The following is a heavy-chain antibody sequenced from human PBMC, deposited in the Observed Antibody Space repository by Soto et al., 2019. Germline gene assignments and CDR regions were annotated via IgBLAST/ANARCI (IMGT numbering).Heavy chain of an antibody. J-gene: IGHJ5*02. Sequence: PSETLSLTCTVSGGSISSYYWSWIRQPPGKGLEWIGYIYHSGSTYYNPSLKSRVTISVDRSKNQFSLKLSSVTAADTAVYYCAREYGSYVVTWGQGTLVTVSS. D-gene: IGHD2-15*01. CDR3: AREYGSYVVT. CDR2: IYHSGST. CDR1: GGSISSYY. V-gene: IGHV4-59*12.